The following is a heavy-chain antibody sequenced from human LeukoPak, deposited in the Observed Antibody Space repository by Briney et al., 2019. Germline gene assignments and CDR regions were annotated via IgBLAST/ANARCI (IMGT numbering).Heavy chain of an antibody. CDR3: ARDSIAAAGFDY. V-gene: IGHV1-2*02. CDR2: INPNSGGT. J-gene: IGHJ4*02. Sequence: ASVKVSCKASGYTFTGYYMHWVRQAPGQGLEWMGWINPNSGGTNYAQKLQGRVTMTRDTSISTAYMELSRLRSDDTAVYYCARDSIAAAGFDYWGQGTLVTVSS. D-gene: IGHD6-13*01. CDR1: GYTFTGYY.